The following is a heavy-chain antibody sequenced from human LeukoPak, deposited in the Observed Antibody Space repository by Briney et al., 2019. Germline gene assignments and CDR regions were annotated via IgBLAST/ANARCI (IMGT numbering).Heavy chain of an antibody. D-gene: IGHD5-12*01. J-gene: IGHJ6*02. V-gene: IGHV4-59*01. Sequence: PSETLSLTCTMSGGSISSYYWSWIRQPPGKGLEWIGYIYYSGSTNYNPSLKSRVTISVDTSKNQFSLKLSSVTAADTAVYYCARGDGYDTYGMDVWGQGTTVTVSS. CDR1: GGSISSYY. CDR2: IYYSGST. CDR3: ARGDGYDTYGMDV.